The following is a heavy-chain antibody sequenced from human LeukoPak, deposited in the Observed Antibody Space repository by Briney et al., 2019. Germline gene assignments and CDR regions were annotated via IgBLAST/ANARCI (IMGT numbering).Heavy chain of an antibody. CDR3: ARGRGRRITMVRGVLLYSFDY. CDR1: VGSISGSSYY. V-gene: IGHV4-39*01. Sequence: SETLSLTCAVSVGSISGSSYYWGWIRQAPGKGLQWIGSIYYSGATYYNPSLKSRVTVAVDTSKNQFSLKLSSVTAADTAVYYCARGRGRRITMVRGVLLYSFDYWGQGNLVTVSS. CDR2: IYYSGAT. D-gene: IGHD3-10*01. J-gene: IGHJ4*02.